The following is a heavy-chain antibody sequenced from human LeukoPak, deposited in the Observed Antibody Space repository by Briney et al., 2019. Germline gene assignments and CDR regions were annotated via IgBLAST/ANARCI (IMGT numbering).Heavy chain of an antibody. V-gene: IGHV1-69*13. CDR1: GGTFSSYA. CDR3: ARSFWSGYYIIQNWFDS. Sequence: SVKVSCKASGGTFSSYAISWVRQAPGQGLEWMGGIIPSFGTANYAQKFQGRVTITADESTSTAYMELSSLRSEDTAVYYCARSFWSGYYIIQNWFDSWGQGTLVTVSS. J-gene: IGHJ5*01. CDR2: IIPSFGTA. D-gene: IGHD3-3*01.